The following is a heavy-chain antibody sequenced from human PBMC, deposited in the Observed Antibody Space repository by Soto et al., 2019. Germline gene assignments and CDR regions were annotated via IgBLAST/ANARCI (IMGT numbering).Heavy chain of an antibody. CDR2: ISAYNGNT. D-gene: IGHD6-19*01. Sequence: ASVKVSCKASGYTFTSYGISWVRQAPGQGLEWMGWISAYNGNTNYAQKLQGRVTMTTDTSTSTAYMELRSLRSDDTAVYYCAVSIAVAGYDAFAFWGQGSMVTVSS. V-gene: IGHV1-18*01. CDR1: GYTFTSYG. CDR3: AVSIAVAGYDAFAF. J-gene: IGHJ3*01.